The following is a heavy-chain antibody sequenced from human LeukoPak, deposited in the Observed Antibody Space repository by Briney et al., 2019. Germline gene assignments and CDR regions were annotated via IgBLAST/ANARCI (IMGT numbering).Heavy chain of an antibody. CDR3: VRDEALWRLDY. CDR2: INERGRDT. Sequence: PGGSLRLSCAASGFTFTNHWMHWVCQAPGKGLVWVSRINERGRDTMYADSVKGRFSISRDNAKNTVNLQMNSLRAEDTGVYYCVRDEALWRLDYWGQGTLVTVSS. CDR1: GFTFTNHW. J-gene: IGHJ4*02. V-gene: IGHV3-74*03. D-gene: IGHD2-21*01.